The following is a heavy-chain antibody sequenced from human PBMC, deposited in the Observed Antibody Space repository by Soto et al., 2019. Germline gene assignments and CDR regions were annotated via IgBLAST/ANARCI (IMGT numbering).Heavy chain of an antibody. CDR2: IYYSGTT. D-gene: IGHD4-17*01. CDR3: ARTTAVPNTLRSRYYFDY. CDR1: GGSVSDKTYY. Sequence: SETLSLTCSVPGGSVSDKTYYWSWIRQPPGKELEWIGYIYYSGTTNYNPSLKSRVTISVDTSKNQFSLRLSSVTAADTALYYCARTTAVPNTLRSRYYFDYWGQGTLVTVSS. V-gene: IGHV4-61*01. J-gene: IGHJ4*02.